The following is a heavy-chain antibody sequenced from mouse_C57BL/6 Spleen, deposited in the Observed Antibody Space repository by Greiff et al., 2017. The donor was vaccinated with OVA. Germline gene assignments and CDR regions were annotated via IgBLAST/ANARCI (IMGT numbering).Heavy chain of an antibody. CDR1: GFNIKDDY. D-gene: IGHD1-1*01. V-gene: IGHV14-4*01. Sequence: EVKLMESGAELVRPGASVKLSCTASGFNIKDDYMHWVKQRPEQGLEWIGWIDPENGDTEYASKFQGKATITADTSSNTAYLQLSSLTSEDTAVYYCTTYGSSWAYWGQGTLVTVSA. CDR3: TTYGSSWAY. J-gene: IGHJ3*01. CDR2: IDPENGDT.